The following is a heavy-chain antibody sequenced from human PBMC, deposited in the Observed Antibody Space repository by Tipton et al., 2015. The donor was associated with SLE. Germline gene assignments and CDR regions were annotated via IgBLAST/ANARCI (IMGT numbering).Heavy chain of an antibody. D-gene: IGHD2-21*02. CDR2: IYHSGST. Sequence: LRLSCAVSGGSISSGGYSWSWIRQPPGKGLEWIGYIYHSGSTYYNPSLKSRVTISVDTSKNQFSLKLSSVTAADTAVYYCARGRDPWDAFDIWGQGTMVTVSS. CDR1: GGSISSGGYS. CDR3: ARGRDPWDAFDI. J-gene: IGHJ3*02. V-gene: IGHV4-30-2*01.